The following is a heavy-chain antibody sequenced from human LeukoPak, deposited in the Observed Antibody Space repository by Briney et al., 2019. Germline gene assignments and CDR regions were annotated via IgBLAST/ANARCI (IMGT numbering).Heavy chain of an antibody. V-gene: IGHV1-69*05. CDR3: ALSAEKQLVYFDL. CDR2: IIPVFDTA. Sequence: SVKVSFKASGDTFSNYDVTWVRQAPGQGLEWMGRIIPVFDTAKYAQNFQGRVTMTTDESSSTAYMELYSLRSEDTAVYYCALSAEKQLVYFDLWGQGTLLTVSS. D-gene: IGHD6-13*01. CDR1: GDTFSNYD. J-gene: IGHJ4*01.